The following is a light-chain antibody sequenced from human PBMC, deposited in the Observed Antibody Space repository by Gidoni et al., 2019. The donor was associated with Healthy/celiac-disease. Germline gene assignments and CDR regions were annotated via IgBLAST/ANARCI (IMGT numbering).Light chain of an antibody. J-gene: IGLJ1*01. Sequence: QSALTQPASVSGSPGQSIPISCTGTSRDVGGYNYVSWYQQHPGKAPKLMIYEVSNRPSGVSNRFSGSKSGNTASLTISGLQAEDEADYYCSSYTSSSTLPYVFGTGTKVTVL. CDR2: EVS. V-gene: IGLV2-14*01. CDR1: SRDVGGYNY. CDR3: SSYTSSSTLPYV.